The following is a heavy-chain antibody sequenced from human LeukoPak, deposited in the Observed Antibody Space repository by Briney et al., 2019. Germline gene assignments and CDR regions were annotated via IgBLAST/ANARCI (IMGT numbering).Heavy chain of an antibody. CDR2: IIPIFGTA. V-gene: IGHV1-69*13. CDR1: GGTFSSYA. D-gene: IGHD4-17*01. J-gene: IGHJ6*02. Sequence: SVKVSCKASGGTFSSYAISWVRQAPGQGLEWMGGIIPIFGTANYAQKFQGRVTITADESTSTAYMGLSSLRSEDTAVYYCTTARAFTVTSIYYYYGMDVWGQGTTVTVSS. CDR3: TTARAFTVTSIYYYYGMDV.